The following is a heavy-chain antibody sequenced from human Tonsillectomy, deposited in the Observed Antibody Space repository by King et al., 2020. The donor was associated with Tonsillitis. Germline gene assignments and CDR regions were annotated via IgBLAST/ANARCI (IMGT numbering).Heavy chain of an antibody. CDR1: GFTFSSHA. CDR2: ISSSGGST. Sequence: VQLVESGGGLVQPGGSLRLSCTASGFTFSSHAVSWVRQAPGKGLEWVSAISSSGGSTYYADSVKGRFTISRDNSKNTLYLQMNSLRAEDTAVYYCAKHLWFGELSPSDYWGQGTLVTVSS. CDR3: AKHLWFGELSPSDY. V-gene: IGHV3-23*04. J-gene: IGHJ4*02. D-gene: IGHD3-10*01.